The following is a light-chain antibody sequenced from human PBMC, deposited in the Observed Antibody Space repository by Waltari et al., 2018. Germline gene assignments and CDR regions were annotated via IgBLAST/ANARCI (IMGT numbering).Light chain of an antibody. Sequence: QSALTQPASVSVSPGQSVTISCTGTSKDVGSYNRVSWYQRHPGKAPELLFYEGSKRPSGVSNRFSGSKSGNTASLTISGLQAEDEADYFCCSYASGSTIIFGGGTKLTVL. CDR2: EGS. J-gene: IGLJ2*01. V-gene: IGLV2-23*01. CDR1: SKDVGSYNR. CDR3: CSYASGSTII.